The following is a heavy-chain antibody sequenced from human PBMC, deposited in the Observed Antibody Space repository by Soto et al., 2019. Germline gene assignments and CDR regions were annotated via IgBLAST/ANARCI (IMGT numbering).Heavy chain of an antibody. J-gene: IGHJ2*01. D-gene: IGHD2-21*01. Sequence: EVQLLESGGGLVQPGGSLGLSCAASGFTFSIYAMSWVRQAPGKGPEWVSVINGRGSPTFYADSVKGRFTISRDNSKNTLYLQMNSLRDEDTAIYYCAKHIEGAGNWYFDLWGRGTLVTVSS. CDR2: INGRGSPT. CDR3: AKHIEGAGNWYFDL. V-gene: IGHV3-23*01. CDR1: GFTFSIYA.